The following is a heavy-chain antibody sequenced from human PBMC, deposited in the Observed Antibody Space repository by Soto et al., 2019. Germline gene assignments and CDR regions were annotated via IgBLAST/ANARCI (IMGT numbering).Heavy chain of an antibody. V-gene: IGHV6-1*01. D-gene: IGHD5-12*01. CDR2: TYYKSRWHT. Sequence: SQTLSLTCAISGDIVSSKSASLNWIRQSPSRGLEWLGRTYYKSRWHTDYAVSFEGRISIDADTSKNQFSLQLTSLTPQDTAVYFCARGDFVVATASWFDPWGQGTPVTVSS. CDR3: ARGDFVVATASWFDP. J-gene: IGHJ5*02. CDR1: GDIVSSKSAS.